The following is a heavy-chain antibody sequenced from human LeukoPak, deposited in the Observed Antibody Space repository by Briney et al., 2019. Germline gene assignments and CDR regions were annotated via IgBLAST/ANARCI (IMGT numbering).Heavy chain of an antibody. J-gene: IGHJ4*02. CDR2: IRSKANSYAT. CDR3: TRRIIAVAPQ. V-gene: IGHV3-73*01. CDR1: GFTFSGSA. Sequence: PGGSLRLSCAASGFTFSGSAMHWVRQASGKGLEWVGRIRSKANSYATAYAASVKGRFTISRDDSKNTAYLQMNSLKTEDMAVYDCTRRIIAVAPQWGQGTLVTVSS. D-gene: IGHD6-19*01.